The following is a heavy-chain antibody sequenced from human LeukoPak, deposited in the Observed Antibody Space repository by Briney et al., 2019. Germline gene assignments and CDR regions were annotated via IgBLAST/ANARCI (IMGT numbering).Heavy chain of an antibody. Sequence: GGSLRLSCAASGFTFSSYSMSWVRQAPGRGLEWVANIHREGNEKYHVESVKGRFTISRDNTKNLLFLQMNGLRVEDTAVYYCARGDDFSGDHWGQGTLVTVSS. CDR3: ARGDDFSGDH. CDR1: GFTFSSYS. D-gene: IGHD1-1*01. V-gene: IGHV3-7*04. CDR2: IHREGNEK. J-gene: IGHJ4*02.